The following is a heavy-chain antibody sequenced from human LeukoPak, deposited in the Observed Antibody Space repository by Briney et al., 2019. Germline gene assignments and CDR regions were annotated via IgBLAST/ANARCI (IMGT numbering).Heavy chain of an antibody. CDR2: IKSDGSSR. CDR1: GFTFSSYW. J-gene: IGHJ4*02. CDR3: ARDSDSCTGGSCSFDY. D-gene: IGHD2-8*02. V-gene: IGHV3-74*01. Sequence: PGGSLRLSCAASGFTFSSYWMHWVRQAPGKGLVWVSRIKSDGSSRSYADPVKGRFTISRDNAKNTLYLQMNSLRAEDTAVYYCARDSDSCTGGSCSFDYWGQGTLVTVSS.